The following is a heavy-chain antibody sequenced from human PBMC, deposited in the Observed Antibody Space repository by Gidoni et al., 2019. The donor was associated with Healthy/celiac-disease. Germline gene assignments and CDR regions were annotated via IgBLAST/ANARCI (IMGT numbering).Heavy chain of an antibody. J-gene: IGHJ3*02. CDR1: GGSLRSRRYY. CDR3: ARGRDGYYTHHDAFDI. CDR2: IYYSGST. D-gene: IGHD1-26*01. Sequence: QLQLQESGPGLVTPSETLSLTCTVSGGSLRSRRYYWGWIRQPPGKGLEWIGSIYYSGSTYYNPSLKSRVTISVDTSKNQFSLKLSSVTAADTAVYYCARGRDGYYTHHDAFDIWGQGTMVTVSS. V-gene: IGHV4-39*01.